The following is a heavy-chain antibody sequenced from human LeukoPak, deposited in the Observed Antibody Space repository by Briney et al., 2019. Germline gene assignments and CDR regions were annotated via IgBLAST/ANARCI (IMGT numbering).Heavy chain of an antibody. CDR2: ISNGAYTI. V-gene: IGHV3-11*04. J-gene: IGHJ6*03. CDR3: AREPIAAAAYMDV. Sequence: GGSLRLSCAASGFSFSDYYMSWIRQALGKWLEWVSYISNGAYTIYYADSVRGRFTISRDNAKNLLYLQMNSLRAEDTAVYYCAREPIAAAAYMDVWGKGTMVTVSS. CDR1: GFSFSDYY. D-gene: IGHD6-13*01.